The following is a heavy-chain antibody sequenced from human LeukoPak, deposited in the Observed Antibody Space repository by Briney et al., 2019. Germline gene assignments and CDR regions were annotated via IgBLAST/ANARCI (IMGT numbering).Heavy chain of an antibody. J-gene: IGHJ4*02. Sequence: PSETLSLTCTVSGGSISSYYWSWIRQPPGKGLEWIGYIYYSGSTNYNPSLKRRVTISVDTSKNQFSLKLSSVTAADTAVYYCARNRDGYNWEYFDYWGQGTLVTVSS. CDR1: GGSISSYY. D-gene: IGHD5-24*01. CDR2: IYYSGST. V-gene: IGHV4-59*08. CDR3: ARNRDGYNWEYFDY.